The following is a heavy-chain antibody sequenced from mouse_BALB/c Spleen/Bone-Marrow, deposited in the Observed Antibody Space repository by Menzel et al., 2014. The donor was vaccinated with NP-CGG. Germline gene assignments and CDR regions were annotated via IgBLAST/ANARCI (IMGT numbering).Heavy chain of an antibody. CDR2: INPSSGYT. J-gene: IGHJ3*01. Sequence: QVQLQQSGAELARPEASVKMSCKASGYTFTSYTIQWVKQRPGQGLEWIGYINPSSGYTDYNQKFKDKTTLTADKSSNTAYMQLTSLTSEDSAVYSCAREARTGAWFTYWGQGTLVTVSA. V-gene: IGHV1-4*02. CDR1: GYTFTSYT. D-gene: IGHD4-1*01. CDR3: AREARTGAWFTY.